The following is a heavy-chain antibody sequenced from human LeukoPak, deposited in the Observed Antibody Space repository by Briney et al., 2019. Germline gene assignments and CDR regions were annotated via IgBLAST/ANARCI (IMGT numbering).Heavy chain of an antibody. CDR3: ARSAESWFDP. CDR1: GFTFSSYS. V-gene: IGHV3-21*01. J-gene: IGHJ5*02. CDR2: ISSSSSYI. Sequence: SGGSLRLSCAASGFTFSSYSMNWVRQAPGKGLEWVSSISSSSSYIYYADSVKGRFTISRDNAKNSLYLQMNSLRAEDTAVYYCARSAESWFDPWGQGTLVTVSS.